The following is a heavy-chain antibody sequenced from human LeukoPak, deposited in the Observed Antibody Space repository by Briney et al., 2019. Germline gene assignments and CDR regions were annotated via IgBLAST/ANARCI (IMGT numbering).Heavy chain of an antibody. D-gene: IGHD3-3*01. V-gene: IGHV4-39*02. J-gene: IGHJ4*02. Sequence: SETLSLTCTVSGGSISSSSYYWGWIRQPPGKGLEWIGSIYYSGSTYYNPSLKSRVTISVDTSKNQFSLKLSSVTAADTAVYYCARDATPLEYYDFWSGYYRYYFDYWGQGTLVTVSS. CDR1: GGSISSSSYY. CDR2: IYYSGST. CDR3: ARDATPLEYYDFWSGYYRYYFDY.